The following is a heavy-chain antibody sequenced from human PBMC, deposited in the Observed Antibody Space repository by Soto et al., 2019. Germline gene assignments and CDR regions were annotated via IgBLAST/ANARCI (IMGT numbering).Heavy chain of an antibody. V-gene: IGHV1-3*01. CDR1: GYTFTCYA. Sequence: ASVKVSCKASGYTFTCYAMHWVRQAAGQRLAWMGWINAGNGNTKYSQKFQGRVTITRDTSASTAYMELSSLRSEDTAVYYCARYDSSGYYPSADFDIWGQGTMVTVSS. CDR2: INAGNGNT. D-gene: IGHD3-22*01. J-gene: IGHJ3*02. CDR3: ARYDSSGYYPSADFDI.